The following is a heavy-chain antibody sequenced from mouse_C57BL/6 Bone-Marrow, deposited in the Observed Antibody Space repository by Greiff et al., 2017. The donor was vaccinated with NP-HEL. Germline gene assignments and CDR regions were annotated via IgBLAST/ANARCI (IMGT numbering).Heavy chain of an antibody. CDR2: IRLKSDNYAT. J-gene: IGHJ3*01. Sequence: EVQLQESGGGLVQPGGSMKLSCVASGFTFSNYWMNWVRQSPEKGLEWVAQIRLKSDNYATHYAESVKGRFTISRDDSKSSVYLQMNNLRAEDTGIYYCTGSYYDQAYWGQGTLVTVSA. CDR3: TGSYYDQAY. CDR1: GFTFSNYW. V-gene: IGHV6-3*01. D-gene: IGHD2-4*01.